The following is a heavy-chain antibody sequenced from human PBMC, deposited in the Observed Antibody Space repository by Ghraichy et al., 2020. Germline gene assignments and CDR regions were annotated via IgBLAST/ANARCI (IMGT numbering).Heavy chain of an antibody. CDR2: ICYGGSNK. CDR3: ARDQDVVAAADPYYYYYGMDV. J-gene: IGHJ6*02. D-gene: IGHD6-13*01. CDR1: GFTFSSYG. Sequence: GGSLRLSCAASGFTFSSYGMHWVRQAPGKGLEWVAVICYGGSNKYYADSVKRRFTISRDNSKNTLYLQMNSLRAEDTAVYYCARDQDVVAAADPYYYYYGMDVWGQGTTVTVSS. V-gene: IGHV3-33*01.